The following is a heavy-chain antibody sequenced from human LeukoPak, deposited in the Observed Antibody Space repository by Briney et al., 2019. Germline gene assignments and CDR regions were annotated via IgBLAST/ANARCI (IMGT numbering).Heavy chain of an antibody. J-gene: IGHJ2*01. CDR2: ISDTSSYI. V-gene: IGHV3-21*04. Sequence: PGGSLRLSYAASGFTFSGYTMNWVRQAPGRGLEWVSFISDTSSYIYYADSVKGRFTISRDNAKNSLYLQLNSLRAEDTAVYYCTRGDNWYFDLWGRGTLVTVSS. CDR3: TRGDNWYFDL. CDR1: GFTFSGYT.